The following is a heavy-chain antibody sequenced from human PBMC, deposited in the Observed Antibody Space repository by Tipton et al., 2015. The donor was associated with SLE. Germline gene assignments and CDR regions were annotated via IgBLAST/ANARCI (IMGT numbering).Heavy chain of an antibody. V-gene: IGHV3-23*01. CDR2: ISGSGGST. Sequence: SLRLSCAASGFTFSSYAMSWVRQAPGKGLEWVSAISGSGGSTYYADSVKGRFTISRDNSKNTLYLQMNSLRAEDTAVYYCAKDIKDCSGGSCYSNYFDYWGQGTLVTVSS. J-gene: IGHJ4*02. D-gene: IGHD2-15*01. CDR3: AKDIKDCSGGSCYSNYFDY. CDR1: GFTFSSYA.